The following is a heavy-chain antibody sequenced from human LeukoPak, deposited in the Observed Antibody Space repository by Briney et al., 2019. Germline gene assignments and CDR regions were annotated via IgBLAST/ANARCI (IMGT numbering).Heavy chain of an antibody. CDR1: GYSISSGYY. Sequence: SETLSLTCGVSGYSISSGYYWGWIRQPPGKGLEWIGSIYHSGSTYYSPSLNSRVTISVDTSNNQFSLELSSVTAADTAVYYCAKAFLPGIAAAGLFDYWGQGTLVTVSS. J-gene: IGHJ4*02. CDR3: AKAFLPGIAAAGLFDY. CDR2: IYHSGST. D-gene: IGHD6-13*01. V-gene: IGHV4-38-2*01.